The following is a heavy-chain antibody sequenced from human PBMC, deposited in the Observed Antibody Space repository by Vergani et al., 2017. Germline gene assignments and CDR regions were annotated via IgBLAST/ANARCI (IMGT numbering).Heavy chain of an antibody. CDR3: ARAKRLHGTFDY. D-gene: IGHD3-16*01. Sequence: QVQLQESGPGLVKPSQTLSLTCTVSGGSISSGSYYWSWIRQPAGKGLEWIGRIYTSGSTNYNPSLKSRVTISVDTSKNQFSLKLSSVTAADTAVYYCARAKRLHGTFDYWGQGTLVTVSS. J-gene: IGHJ4*02. V-gene: IGHV4-61*02. CDR1: GGSISSGSYY. CDR2: IYTSGST.